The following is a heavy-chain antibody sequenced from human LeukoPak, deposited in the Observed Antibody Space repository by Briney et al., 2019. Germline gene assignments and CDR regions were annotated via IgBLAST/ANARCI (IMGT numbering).Heavy chain of an antibody. D-gene: IGHD3-22*01. J-gene: IGHJ4*02. Sequence: PSETLSLTCTVSGVSISSYYWSWIRQPPGKGLEWIGYIYYSGSTNYNPSLKSRVTISVDTSKNQFSLKLSSVTAADTAVYYCATYDSSGCFSYWGQGTLVTVSS. CDR3: ATYDSSGCFSY. CDR1: GVSISSYY. V-gene: IGHV4-59*01. CDR2: IYYSGST.